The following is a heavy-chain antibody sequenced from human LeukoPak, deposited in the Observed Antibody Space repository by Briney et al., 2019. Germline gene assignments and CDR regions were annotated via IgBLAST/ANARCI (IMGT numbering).Heavy chain of an antibody. Sequence: GGSLRLSCAASGFTFNSFGMHWVRQATGKGLEGVAVISYDGSNKYFADSVKGRFTISRDNSKNTLYLQMTRLRPEDTAVYYCAKDYDSSGWAAFDIWGQGTMVTVSS. CDR2: ISYDGSNK. CDR3: AKDYDSSGWAAFDI. D-gene: IGHD3-22*01. V-gene: IGHV3-30*18. J-gene: IGHJ3*02. CDR1: GFTFNSFG.